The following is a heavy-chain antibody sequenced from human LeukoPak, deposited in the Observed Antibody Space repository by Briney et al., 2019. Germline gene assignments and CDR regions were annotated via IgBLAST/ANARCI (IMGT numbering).Heavy chain of an antibody. CDR1: GGSFSGFY. V-gene: IGHV4-34*01. Sequence: SETLSLTCAVSGGSFSGFYWSWIRQPPGKGLEWLGEINHSGSINYNPSLKSRVTISVDTSKNQFSLKLSSVTAADTAVYYCARLGGYGYVYGGRGTLVTVSS. CDR3: ARLGGYGYVY. D-gene: IGHD5-18*01. CDR2: INHSGSI. J-gene: IGHJ4*02.